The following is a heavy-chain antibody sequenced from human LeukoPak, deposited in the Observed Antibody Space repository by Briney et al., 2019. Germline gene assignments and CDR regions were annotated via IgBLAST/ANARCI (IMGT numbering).Heavy chain of an antibody. J-gene: IGHJ6*02. V-gene: IGHV3-33*05. Sequence: PGGSLRLSCAASGFTFSSYGMHWVRQAPGVGLEWVALISYDGSTTFYVDSVKGRFTISGDNSKNTLYLQMNSLRAEDTAVYYCARDLRYCSGGSCYYYGMDVWGQGTTVTVSS. D-gene: IGHD2-15*01. CDR2: ISYDGSTT. CDR1: GFTFSSYG. CDR3: ARDLRYCSGGSCYYYGMDV.